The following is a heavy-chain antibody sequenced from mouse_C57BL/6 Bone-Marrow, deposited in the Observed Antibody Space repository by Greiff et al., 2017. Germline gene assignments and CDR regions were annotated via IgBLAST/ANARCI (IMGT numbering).Heavy chain of an antibody. D-gene: IGHD4-1*02. V-gene: IGHV1-39*01. CDR3: GPTTGPYWYFDV. CDR1: GYSFTDYN. CDR2: INPNYGTT. J-gene: IGHJ1*03. Sequence: VQLQQSGPELVKPGASVKISCKASGYSFTDYNMNWVKQSNGKSLEWIGVINPNYGTTSYNQKFKGKATLTVDQSSSTAYMQLNSLTSADSAVYYCGPTTGPYWYFDVWGTGTTVTVSS.